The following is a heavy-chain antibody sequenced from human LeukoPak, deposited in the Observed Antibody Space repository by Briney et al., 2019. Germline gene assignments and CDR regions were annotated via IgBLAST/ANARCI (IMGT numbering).Heavy chain of an antibody. J-gene: IGHJ4*02. CDR1: GYTFTNYG. D-gene: IGHD2-2*01. Sequence: ASVKVSCKASGYTFTNYGITWVRQAPGQGLEWMGWVSAYNGNTNYAQKLQGRVTMTTETSTRTAYMELRSLRSDDTAVYYCASLGGDIVVVPAAGGDYWGQGTLVTVSS. CDR2: VSAYNGNT. CDR3: ASLGGDIVVVPAAGGDY. V-gene: IGHV1-18*01.